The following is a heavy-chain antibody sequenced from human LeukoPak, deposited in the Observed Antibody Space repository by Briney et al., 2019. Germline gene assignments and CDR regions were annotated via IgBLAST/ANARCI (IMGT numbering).Heavy chain of an antibody. J-gene: IGHJ6*02. D-gene: IGHD2-21*02. V-gene: IGHV4-4*02. CDR3: AREARYCGGDCYSLLHYYYGMDV. Sequence: SGTLSLTCAVSGGSISSSNWWSWVRQPPGKGLEWTGEIYHSGSTNYNPSLKSRVTISVDKSKNQFSLKLSSVTAADTAVYYCAREARYCGGDCYSLLHYYYGMDVWGQGTTVTVSS. CDR1: GGSISSSNW. CDR2: IYHSGST.